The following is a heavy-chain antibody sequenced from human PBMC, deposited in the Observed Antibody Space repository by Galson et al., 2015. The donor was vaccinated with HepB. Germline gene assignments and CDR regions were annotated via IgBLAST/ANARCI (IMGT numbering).Heavy chain of an antibody. D-gene: IGHD3-10*01. Sequence: SVKVSCKASGYTFTSYGISWVRQAPGQGLEWMGWISAYNGNTNYAQKLQGRVTMTTDTSTSTAYMELRSLRSDDTAVYYCARVTTYYYGSGSYYFDYWGQGTLVTVSS. J-gene: IGHJ4*02. CDR3: ARVTTYYYGSGSYYFDY. CDR1: GYTFTSYG. V-gene: IGHV1-18*01. CDR2: ISAYNGNT.